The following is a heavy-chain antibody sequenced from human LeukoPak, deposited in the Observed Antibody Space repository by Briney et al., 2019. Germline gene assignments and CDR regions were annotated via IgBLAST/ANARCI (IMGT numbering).Heavy chain of an antibody. CDR3: ARDQGTTVSIDY. J-gene: IGHJ4*02. CDR1: GGSISSSSYY. CDR2: IYYSGST. Sequence: SETLSLTCTVSGGSISSSSYYWDWIRQPPGKGLEWIGSIYYSGSTYYNPSLKSRVTISVDTSKNQFSLKLSSVTAADTAVYYCARDQGTTVSIDYWGQGTLVTVSS. V-gene: IGHV4-39*07. D-gene: IGHD4-17*01.